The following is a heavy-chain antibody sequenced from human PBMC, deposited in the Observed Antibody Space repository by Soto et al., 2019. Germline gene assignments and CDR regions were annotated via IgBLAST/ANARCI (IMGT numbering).Heavy chain of an antibody. CDR1: GGSISSYY. J-gene: IGHJ5*02. Sequence: DTLSLTCTVSGGSISSYYWSWIWQPAGKGLEWIGRIYTSGSTNYNPSLKSRVTMSVDTSKNQFSLKLSSVTAADTAVYYCARDIGPSIAAFDPWGQGTLVTVSS. CDR3: ARDIGPSIAAFDP. CDR2: IYTSGST. V-gene: IGHV4-4*07. D-gene: IGHD6-6*01.